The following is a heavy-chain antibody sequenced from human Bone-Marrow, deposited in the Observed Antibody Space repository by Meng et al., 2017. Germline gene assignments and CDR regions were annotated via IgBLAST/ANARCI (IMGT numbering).Heavy chain of an antibody. CDR1: GGSISTSGYY. CDR3: VRSSAWVRTGFDP. V-gene: IGHV4-39*01. J-gene: IGHJ5*02. Sequence: QPQLQESGPGRGRPSEALSLTRRGAGGSISTSGYYWGWIRQPPGKGLEWIGSIGHSGFTYYTPSLKSRVTVSIDTSRNQFSLWLTSVTAADTAVYYCVRSSAWVRTGFDPWGQGTLGTVSS. D-gene: IGHD6-19*01. CDR2: IGHSGFT.